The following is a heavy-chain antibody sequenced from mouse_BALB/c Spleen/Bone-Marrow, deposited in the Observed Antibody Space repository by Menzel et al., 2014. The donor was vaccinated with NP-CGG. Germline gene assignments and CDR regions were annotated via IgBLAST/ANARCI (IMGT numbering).Heavy chain of an antibody. CDR2: IYPGDFNT. CDR1: GYTFTSYY. J-gene: IGHJ4*01. D-gene: IGHD2-4*01. CDR3: VRKSQRAYDSMNY. Sequence: QVQLQQSGPELVKPGASVRISCKASGYTFTSYYIHWVKQRPGQGLEWIGWIYPGDFNTKYNEKFKGKATLTADKSSSTAYMQLSSLTSEDSAVYFCVRKSQRAYDSMNYWGPGTSVTVSS. V-gene: IGHV1S56*01.